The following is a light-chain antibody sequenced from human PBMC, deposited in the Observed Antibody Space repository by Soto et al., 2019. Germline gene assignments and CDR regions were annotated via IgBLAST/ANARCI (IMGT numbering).Light chain of an antibody. CDR3: HQYTGSPFA. V-gene: IGKV3-20*01. J-gene: IGKJ4*01. Sequence: EILLTQSPGTLSLSPGERATLSCRASQSVTNNYLAWYQQKPGQAPGLLIFRASSRATGIPDRFSGSGSGTDFTLTISRLEPEDFAVYYCHQYTGSPFAFGGGTKVEI. CDR1: QSVTNNY. CDR2: RAS.